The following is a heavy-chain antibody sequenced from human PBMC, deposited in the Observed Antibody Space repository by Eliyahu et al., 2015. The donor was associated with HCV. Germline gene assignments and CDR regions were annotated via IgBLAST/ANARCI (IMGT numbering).Heavy chain of an antibody. CDR1: SGSISSYY. D-gene: IGHD2-21*01. CDR3: ARSFEGGWGLPIYGVDV. Sequence: QPSETLSLTCTVSSGSISSYYWNWIRLPPGKGLEWIGHADSSGSTNYNPSLNSRVTISVDRSKNQLSLKLTSVTVTDTAVYYCARSFEGGWGLPIYGVDVWGQGATVIVSS. V-gene: IGHV4-59*12. CDR2: ADSSGST. J-gene: IGHJ6*02.